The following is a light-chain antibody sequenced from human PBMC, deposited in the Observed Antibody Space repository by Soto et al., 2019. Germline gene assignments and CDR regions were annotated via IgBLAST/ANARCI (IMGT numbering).Light chain of an antibody. J-gene: IGLJ1*01. Sequence: QSALTQPASVSGSPGQSITISCTGTSSDVGGYNYVSWYQQRPGKAPKFMIYEVTNRPSGVSNRFSGSKSGNTASLTISGLQAEDEADYYCASYTSRGTRVFGTGTKLPVL. V-gene: IGLV2-14*01. CDR2: EVT. CDR3: ASYTSRGTRV. CDR1: SSDVGGYNY.